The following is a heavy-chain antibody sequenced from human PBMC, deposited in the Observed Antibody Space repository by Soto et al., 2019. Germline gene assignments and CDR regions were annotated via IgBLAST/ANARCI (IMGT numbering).Heavy chain of an antibody. CDR1: GSTFPSST. CDR3: AFADYGAPDY. D-gene: IGHD4-17*01. V-gene: IGHV1-18*01. J-gene: IGHJ4*02. Sequence: QAPLVQSGAEVKKPGASVKVSCTASGSTFPSSTVSWVRQAPGQGLEWMGWINAHNGNTKHAQKFQGRLTMTTDTSTGTGYTELRRLRSDDTAIYFFAFADYGAPDYWGQGTLVTVPS. CDR2: INAHNGNT.